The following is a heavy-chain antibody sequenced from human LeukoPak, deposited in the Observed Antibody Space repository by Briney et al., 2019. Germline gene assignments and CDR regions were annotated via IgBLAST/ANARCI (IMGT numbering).Heavy chain of an antibody. J-gene: IGHJ5*02. CDR3: ASGAEGYVFDP. CDR1: GFTFSSYG. CDR2: ISNSSTTI. V-gene: IGHV3-48*01. D-gene: IGHD5-12*01. Sequence: GGSLRLSCAASGFTFSSYGMNWVRQAPGKGLEWVSYISNSSTTIYYADSVKGRFTISRDNAKNSLYLQMNSLRAEDTAVYYCASGAEGYVFDPWGQGTLVTVSS.